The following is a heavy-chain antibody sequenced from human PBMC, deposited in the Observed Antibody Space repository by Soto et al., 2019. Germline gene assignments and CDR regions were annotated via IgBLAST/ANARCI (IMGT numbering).Heavy chain of an antibody. CDR1: GGSISGHY. CDR2: IFYSGST. J-gene: IGHJ4*02. Sequence: SETLSLTCIVSGGSISGHYWTWRRQSPGKGLEWIGYIFYSGSTNYNPSLKSRVTISVDTSKNQFSLKMSSVTAADTAVYYCARVGSSGWSPDYWGRGTLVTVSS. V-gene: IGHV4-59*11. CDR3: ARVGSSGWSPDY. D-gene: IGHD6-19*01.